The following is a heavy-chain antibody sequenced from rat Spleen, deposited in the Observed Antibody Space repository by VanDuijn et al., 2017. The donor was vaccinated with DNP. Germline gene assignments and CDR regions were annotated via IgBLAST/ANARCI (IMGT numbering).Heavy chain of an antibody. CDR2: ISYSGRT. D-gene: IGHD1-11*01. CDR3: ARWRIGPHYFDY. J-gene: IGHJ2*01. CDR1: GYSITSTY. Sequence: EVQLQESGPGLVKPSQSLSLTCSVIGYSITSTYWGWTRKFPGNKMAWIGHISYSGRTTYNPSLKSRISISRDTSKNQFFLQLNSVSTADTATYYCARWRIGPHYFDYWGQGVMVTVSS. V-gene: IGHV3-1*01.